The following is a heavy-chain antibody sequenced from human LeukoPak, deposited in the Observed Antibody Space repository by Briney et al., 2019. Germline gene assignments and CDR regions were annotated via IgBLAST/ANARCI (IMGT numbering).Heavy chain of an antibody. V-gene: IGHV4-34*01. Sequence: SSETLSLTCAVYGGSFSGYYWSWIRQPPGKGLEWIGEINHSGSTNYNPSLKSRVTISVDTSKNQFSLKLSSVTAADTAVYYCARRSVRGKRNFDYWGQGTLVTVSS. CDR1: GGSFSGYY. J-gene: IGHJ4*02. CDR3: ARRSVRGKRNFDY. CDR2: INHSGST. D-gene: IGHD3-16*01.